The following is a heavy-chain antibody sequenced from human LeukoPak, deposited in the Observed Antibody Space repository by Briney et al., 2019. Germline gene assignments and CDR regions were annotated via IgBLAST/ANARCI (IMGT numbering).Heavy chain of an antibody. CDR2: IGAGVTGK. D-gene: IGHD3-22*01. CDR1: GFSVPNDA. CDR3: AKSYDSGGYPLGDS. Sequence: GGSLRLSCTGSGFSVPNDAMAWVRQAPGKGLEWVSGIGAGVTGKYYADSVRGRFTISRDNSKKTVLLHMNSLRAEDTALYYCAKSYDSGGYPLGDSWGQGTLVTVSS. J-gene: IGHJ4*02. V-gene: IGHV3-23*01.